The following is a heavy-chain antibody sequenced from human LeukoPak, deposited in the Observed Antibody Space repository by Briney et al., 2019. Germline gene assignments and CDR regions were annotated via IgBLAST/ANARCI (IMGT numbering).Heavy chain of an antibody. V-gene: IGHV3-21*01. J-gene: IGHJ4*02. D-gene: IGHD4-17*01. Sequence: GGSLRLSCAASGFTFSSYSMNWVRQAPGKGLEWVSSISSSSSSYIYYADSVKGRFTISRDNAKNSLYLQMNSLRAEDTAVYYCARDRNYYDYGSFDYWGQGTLVTVSS. CDR3: ARDRNYYDYGSFDY. CDR1: GFTFSSYS. CDR2: ISSSSSSYI.